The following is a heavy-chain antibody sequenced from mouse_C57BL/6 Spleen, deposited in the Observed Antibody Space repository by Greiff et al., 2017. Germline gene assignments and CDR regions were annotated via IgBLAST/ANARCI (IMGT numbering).Heavy chain of an antibody. CDR1: GYTFTSYG. J-gene: IGHJ2*01. CDR2: IYPRSGNT. V-gene: IGHV1-81*01. CDR3: ARGGYDYGFDY. Sequence: QVHVKQSGAELARPGASVKLSCKASGYTFTSYGISWVKQRTGQGLEWIGEIYPRSGNTYYNEKFKGKATLTADKSSSTAYMELRSLTSEDSAVYFCARGGYDYGFDYWGQGTTLTVSS. D-gene: IGHD2-4*01.